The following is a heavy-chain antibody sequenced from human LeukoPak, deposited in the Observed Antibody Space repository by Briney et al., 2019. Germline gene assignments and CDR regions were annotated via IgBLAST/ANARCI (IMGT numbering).Heavy chain of an antibody. V-gene: IGHV3-74*01. CDR1: GFTFSSYW. D-gene: IGHD1-14*01. CDR3: VREPQAEYYFDY. J-gene: IGHJ4*02. CDR2: INSDGSST. Sequence: GGSVRLSCGASGFTFSSYWMHWVRQAPGKGLVWVSRINSDGSSTTYADSVKGRFTISRDNAKNTLYLQMNSLRAEDTAVYYCVREPQAEYYFDYWGQGTLVTVSS.